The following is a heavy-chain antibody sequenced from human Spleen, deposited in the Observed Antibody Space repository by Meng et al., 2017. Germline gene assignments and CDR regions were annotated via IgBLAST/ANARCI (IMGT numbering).Heavy chain of an antibody. V-gene: IGHV3-30*04. Sequence: QLRLVQSGGGGVRPGRSLTLSCEAAGFTFGSYSMHWVRPAAGKGRDWVAVTKYDEGTKYYADVVRGRFTISRDNSKNPLYLQMNSLSAEDTAVYYCAREPDHRSWLDTWGQGTLVTVSS. D-gene: IGHD1-14*01. J-gene: IGHJ5*02. CDR3: AREPDHRSWLDT. CDR2: TKYDEGTK. CDR1: GFTFGSYS.